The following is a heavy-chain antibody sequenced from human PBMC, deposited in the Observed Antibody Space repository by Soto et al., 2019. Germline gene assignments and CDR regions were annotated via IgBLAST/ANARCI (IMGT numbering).Heavy chain of an antibody. D-gene: IGHD2-8*01. J-gene: IGHJ6*02. CDR2: ISGYNGAT. CDR3: AKNGQPPYDYYVLDV. CDR1: GYTFTRYG. V-gene: IGHV1-18*01. Sequence: QGQLVQSEAEVKKPGASVKVCCKASGYTFTRYGISWVRQAPGQGLEWMGWISGYNGATNYAQKFQGRVTMTIDTSTSTAYMELRSLTSDDTAVYYCAKNGQPPYDYYVLDVWGQGTKFPVSS.